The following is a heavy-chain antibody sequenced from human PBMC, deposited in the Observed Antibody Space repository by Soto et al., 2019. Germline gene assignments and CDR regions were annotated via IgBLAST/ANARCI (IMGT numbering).Heavy chain of an antibody. CDR2: INPSGGST. V-gene: IGHV1-46*01. Sequence: ASVKVSCEASGYTFTRFYMHCVRQAPGQGLEWMGIINPSGGSTSYAQNFQGRLSMTRDTSTSTVYMELNSLRSEDTAVYYCARSVNTAMAPLDYWGQGTLVTVSS. J-gene: IGHJ4*02. CDR3: ARSVNTAMAPLDY. CDR1: GYTFTRFY. D-gene: IGHD5-18*01.